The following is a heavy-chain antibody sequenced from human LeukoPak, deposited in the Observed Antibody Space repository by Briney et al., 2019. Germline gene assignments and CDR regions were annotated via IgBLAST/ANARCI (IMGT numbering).Heavy chain of an antibody. D-gene: IGHD3-9*01. J-gene: IGHJ4*02. V-gene: IGHV3-9*01. CDR1: GFTFDDYA. CDR3: AKDQNYDILTGPFDY. Sequence: GGSLRLSCAASGFTFDDYAMHWVRQAPGKGLEWISGISWNSGSIGYADSVKGRFTISRDNAKNSLYLQMNSLRAEDTALYYCAKDQNYDILTGPFDYWAQGTLVTVSS. CDR2: ISWNSGSI.